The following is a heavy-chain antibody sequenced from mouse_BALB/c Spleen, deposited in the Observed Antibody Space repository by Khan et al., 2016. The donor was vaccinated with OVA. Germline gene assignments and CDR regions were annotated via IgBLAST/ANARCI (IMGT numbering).Heavy chain of an antibody. V-gene: IGHV3-2*02. CDR2: ISYSGNT. D-gene: IGHD1-1*02. Sequence: EVKLLESGPGLVKPSQSLSLTCTVTGYSITTDYAWNWIRPFPGNKLEWMGYISYSGNTKYNPSLKSRISITRDTSTNHFFLQLKSVTTEDTARYYCARVYGGDFDYWGQGTTLTVSS. CDR3: ARVYGGDFDY. J-gene: IGHJ2*01. CDR1: GYSITTDYA.